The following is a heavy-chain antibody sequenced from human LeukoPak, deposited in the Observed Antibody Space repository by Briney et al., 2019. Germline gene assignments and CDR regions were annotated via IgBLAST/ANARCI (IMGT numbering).Heavy chain of an antibody. J-gene: IGHJ4*02. V-gene: IGHV3-23*01. Sequence: GGSLRLSCAASGFTFSSYAMSWVRQAPGKGLEWVSGISGSGDNTYYADSVKGRFTISRDNSKNTLYVQVNSLGTEDTAAYYCAKGAGIAAAGGSNIFDYWGQGTLVTVSS. D-gene: IGHD6-13*01. CDR3: AKGAGIAAAGGSNIFDY. CDR2: ISGSGDNT. CDR1: GFTFSSYA.